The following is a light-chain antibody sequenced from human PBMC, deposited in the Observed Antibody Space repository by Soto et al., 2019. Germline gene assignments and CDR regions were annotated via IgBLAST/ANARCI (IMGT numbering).Light chain of an antibody. Sequence: EIEMTQSPATLSVSPGERATLSCRASQSLSTNLAWFQQKPGQAPRLLIYDASTRATDIPARFSGSGSGTEFTLTISSLQSEDLAIYYCQQYNNWQTFGPRTKVEIK. CDR3: QQYNNWQT. V-gene: IGKV3-15*01. CDR1: QSLSTN. CDR2: DAS. J-gene: IGKJ1*01.